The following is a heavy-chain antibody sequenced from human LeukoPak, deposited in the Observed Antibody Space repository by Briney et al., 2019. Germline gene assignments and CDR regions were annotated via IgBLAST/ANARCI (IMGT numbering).Heavy chain of an antibody. Sequence: SETLSLTCTVSGGSISSYYWRWIRQPPGKGLEWSGYIYYSGSTNYNPSLKRRVTISVDTSKNQFSLKLSSVTAADTAVYYCARGSGSGSPHTYYYDYMDVWGKGTTVTISS. D-gene: IGHD3-10*01. V-gene: IGHV4-59*01. CDR3: ARGSGSGSPHTYYYDYMDV. J-gene: IGHJ6*03. CDR2: IYYSGST. CDR1: GGSISSYY.